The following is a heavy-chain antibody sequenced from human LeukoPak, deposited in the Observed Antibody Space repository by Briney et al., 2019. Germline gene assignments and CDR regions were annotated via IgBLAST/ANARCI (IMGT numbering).Heavy chain of an antibody. Sequence: GGSLILSCAASGFTFSSYSMNWVRQAPGKGLEWVSYISSSSSTIYYADSVKGRFSISRDNAKNSLYLQMNSLRADDTALYYCARVAADAFDIWGQGTMVTVSS. CDR1: GFTFSSYS. D-gene: IGHD6-13*01. CDR2: ISSSSSTI. CDR3: ARVAADAFDI. J-gene: IGHJ3*02. V-gene: IGHV3-48*01.